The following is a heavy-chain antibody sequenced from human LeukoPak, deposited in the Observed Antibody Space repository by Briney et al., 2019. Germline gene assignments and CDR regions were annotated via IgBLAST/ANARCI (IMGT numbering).Heavy chain of an antibody. J-gene: IGHJ3*02. CDR1: GGSISSYY. D-gene: IGHD5/OR15-5a*01. Sequence: SETLSLTCTVSGGSISSYYWSWIRQPAGKGLEWIGRIYTSGSTNYNPSLKSRVTMSVDTSKNQFSLKLSSVTAADTAVYYCARDIGVYDYSVLDIWGQGTMVTVSS. CDR3: ARDIGVYDYSVLDI. CDR2: IYTSGST. V-gene: IGHV4-4*07.